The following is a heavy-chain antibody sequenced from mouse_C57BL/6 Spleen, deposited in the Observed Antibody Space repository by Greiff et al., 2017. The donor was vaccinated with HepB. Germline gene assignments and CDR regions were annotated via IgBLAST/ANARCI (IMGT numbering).Heavy chain of an antibody. CDR3: ARRDYGSSYGFAY. V-gene: IGHV1-81*01. J-gene: IGHJ3*01. D-gene: IGHD1-1*01. CDR2: IYPRSGNT. CDR1: GYTFTSYG. Sequence: VQVVESGAELARPGASVKLSCKASGYTFTSYGISWVKQRTGQGLEWIGEIYPRSGNTYYNEKFKGKATLTADKSSSTAYMELRSLTSEDSAVYFCARRDYGSSYGFAYWGQGTLVTVSA.